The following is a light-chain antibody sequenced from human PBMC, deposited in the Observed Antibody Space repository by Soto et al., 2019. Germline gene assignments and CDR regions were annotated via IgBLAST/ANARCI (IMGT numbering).Light chain of an antibody. CDR2: GAT. V-gene: IGKV3-20*01. J-gene: IGKJ3*01. Sequence: EIVLTQSPGTLSLSPGERATLSCGASQSVSGNYLAWYQQKLGQAPRLLIYGATSRATGIPDRFSGSVSGTDFTLTISRLEPEDFAVYYCQQYGRSATFTFGPGTKVDIK. CDR1: QSVSGNY. CDR3: QQYGRSATFT.